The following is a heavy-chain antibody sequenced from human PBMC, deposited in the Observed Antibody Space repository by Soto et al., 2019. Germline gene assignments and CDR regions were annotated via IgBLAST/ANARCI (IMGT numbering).Heavy chain of an antibody. Sequence: PGGSLRLSCAASGFTFSSYAMSWVRQAPGKGLEWVSAISGSGGSTYYADSVKGRFTISRDNSKNTLYLQMNSLRAEDTAVYYAAGRVTSYYYYGMDVWGQGTTVTVSS. CDR2: ISGSGGST. CDR1: GFTFSSYA. V-gene: IGHV3-23*01. CDR3: AGRVTSYYYYGMDV. D-gene: IGHD4-17*01. J-gene: IGHJ6*02.